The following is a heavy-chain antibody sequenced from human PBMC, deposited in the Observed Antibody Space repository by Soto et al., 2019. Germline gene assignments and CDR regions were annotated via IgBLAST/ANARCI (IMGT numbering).Heavy chain of an antibody. CDR3: ARTAQISRIQQLVLGY. V-gene: IGHV1-3*01. Sequence: ASVKVSCKASGYTFTSYAMHWVRQAPGQRLEWMGWINAGNGNTKYSQKFQGRVTITRDTSASTAYMELSSLRSEDTAVYYCARTAQISRIQQLVLGYWGQGTLVTVSS. CDR2: INAGNGNT. D-gene: IGHD6-13*01. J-gene: IGHJ4*02. CDR1: GYTFTSYA.